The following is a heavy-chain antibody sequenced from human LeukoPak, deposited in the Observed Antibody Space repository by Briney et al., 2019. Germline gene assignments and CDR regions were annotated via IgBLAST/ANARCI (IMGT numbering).Heavy chain of an antibody. Sequence: PGGSLRLSCAASGFTFSSYPMSWVRQAPGKGLEWVSTISDSGGSTYYADSVKGRFTNSRDNSKNTLYLQMNSLRADDTALYYCTKADSTRGDYWGQGTLVTVSS. V-gene: IGHV3-23*01. D-gene: IGHD2/OR15-2a*01. J-gene: IGHJ4*02. CDR3: TKADSTRGDY. CDR2: ISDSGGST. CDR1: GFTFSSYP.